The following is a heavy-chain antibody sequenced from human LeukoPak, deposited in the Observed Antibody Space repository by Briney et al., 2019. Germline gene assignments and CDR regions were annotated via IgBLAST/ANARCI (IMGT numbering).Heavy chain of an antibody. D-gene: IGHD4-17*01. CDR2: ISYIGST. CDR3: ARDLVTVTKGFDI. CDR1: GASIDGHY. V-gene: IGHV4-59*11. J-gene: IGHJ3*02. Sequence: SETLSLTCTVSGASIDGHYWSWIRQPPGKGLEWIGYISYIGSTNYNPSLKSRVTISIDTSKNQFSLKLSSVTAADTAVYYCARDLVTVTKGFDIWGQGTMVSVSS.